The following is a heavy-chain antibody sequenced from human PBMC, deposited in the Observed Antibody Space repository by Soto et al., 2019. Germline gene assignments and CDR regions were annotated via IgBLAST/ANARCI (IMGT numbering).Heavy chain of an antibody. Sequence: PSETLSLTCAVSGYSISSGYYWGWIRQPPGKGLEWIGSIHHSGNTYYTPSLKSRVTISVDTSKKEVSLEMTSVTAADTAVYYCGRVVIKMAIQSIDSWGPGTLVTVSS. V-gene: IGHV4-38-2*01. J-gene: IGHJ4*02. CDR3: GRVVIKMAIQSIDS. CDR2: IHHSGNT. D-gene: IGHD2-15*01. CDR1: GYSISSGYY.